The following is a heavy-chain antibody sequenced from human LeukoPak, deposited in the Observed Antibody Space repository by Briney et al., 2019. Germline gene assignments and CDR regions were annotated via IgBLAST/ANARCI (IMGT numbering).Heavy chain of an antibody. J-gene: IGHJ4*02. CDR3: ARRVAVNPRYYFDY. CDR2: IYYSGST. D-gene: IGHD4-17*01. V-gene: IGHV4-59*08. Sequence: SETLSLTCAVYGGSFSGYYWSWIRQPPGKGLEWIGYIYYSGSTNSNPSLKSRVTISVDTSKNQFSLKLSSVTAADTAVYYCARRVAVNPRYYFDYWGQGTLVTVSS. CDR1: GGSFSGYY.